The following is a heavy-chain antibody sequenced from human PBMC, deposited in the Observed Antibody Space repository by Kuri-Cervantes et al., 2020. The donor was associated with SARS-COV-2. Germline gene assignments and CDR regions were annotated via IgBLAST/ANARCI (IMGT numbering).Heavy chain of an antibody. CDR3: ARVGSGVYGMDV. D-gene: IGHD3-10*01. Sequence: GGSLRLSCAASGFTFSNYDMNWVRQAPGKGLEWVSYISRSSSSIYYADSVKGRFTISRDNARNSVFLHMNSLRDEDTAVYYCARVGSGVYGMDVWGQGTTVTVSS. J-gene: IGHJ6*02. CDR1: GFTFSNYD. CDR2: ISRSSSSI. V-gene: IGHV3-48*02.